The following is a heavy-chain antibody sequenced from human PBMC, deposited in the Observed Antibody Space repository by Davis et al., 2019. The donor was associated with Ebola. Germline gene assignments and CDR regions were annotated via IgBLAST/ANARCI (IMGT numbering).Heavy chain of an antibody. D-gene: IGHD3-22*01. J-gene: IGHJ3*02. CDR3: ASGGYYDGYAFDI. V-gene: IGHV4-38-2*02. CDR1: GYSISSGYF. Sequence: SETLSLTCTVSGYSISSGYFWGWIRQPPGKGLEWIGSIYNGGKTHYNPSLKSRVTISVDKSKNQFSLKLSSVTAADTAVYYCASGGYYDGYAFDIWGQGTMVTVSS. CDR2: IYNGGKT.